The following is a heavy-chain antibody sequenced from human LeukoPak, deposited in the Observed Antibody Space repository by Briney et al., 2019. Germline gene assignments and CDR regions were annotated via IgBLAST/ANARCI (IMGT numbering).Heavy chain of an antibody. CDR1: GFTFSSYG. V-gene: IGHV3-30*03. CDR3: AIGNEYYFDY. J-gene: IGHJ4*02. Sequence: GRSLRLSCAASGFTFSSYGMHWVRQAPGKGLEWVAVISYDGSNKYYADSVKGRFTISRDNSKNTLYLQMNSLRAEDTAVYYCAIGNEYYFDYWGQGPLVTVSS. CDR2: ISYDGSNK. D-gene: IGHD3-10*01.